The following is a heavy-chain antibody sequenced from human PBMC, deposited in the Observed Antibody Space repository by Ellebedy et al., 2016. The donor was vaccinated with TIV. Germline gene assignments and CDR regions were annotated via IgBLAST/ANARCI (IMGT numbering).Heavy chain of an antibody. V-gene: IGHV3-23*01. CDR1: GFTFSNYV. Sequence: GESLKISCAASGFTFSNYVMSWVRQSPGKGLEWVSVIGDSAETTFHADSVKGRFTISRDNSKNTLYLQMNSLSAGDTAIYYCAKLNSRRLYAGLAFDIWGQGTMVTVSS. CDR3: AKLNSRRLYAGLAFDI. D-gene: IGHD2-8*01. J-gene: IGHJ3*02. CDR2: IGDSAETT.